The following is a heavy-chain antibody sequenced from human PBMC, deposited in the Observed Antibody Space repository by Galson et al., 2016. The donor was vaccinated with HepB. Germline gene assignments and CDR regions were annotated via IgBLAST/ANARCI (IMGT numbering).Heavy chain of an antibody. V-gene: IGHV3-23*01. Sequence: SLRLSCAGSGFTFSSFGMSWVRQAPGKGPEWVSSISAIDNFILYADSARGRFSISRDNSKNRLFLQMNSLRVEDTAVYYCVIMVRGVSVGPFDYWGQGTPVVVAS. CDR3: VIMVRGVSVGPFDY. J-gene: IGHJ4*02. CDR1: GFTFSSFG. D-gene: IGHD3-10*01. CDR2: ISAIDNFI.